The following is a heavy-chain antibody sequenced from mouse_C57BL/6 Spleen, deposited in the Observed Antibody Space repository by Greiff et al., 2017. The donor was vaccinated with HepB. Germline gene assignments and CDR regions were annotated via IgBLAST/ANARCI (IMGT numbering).Heavy chain of an antibody. CDR2: IHPSDSDT. Sequence: VQLQQPGAELVKPGASVKVSCKASGYTFTSYWMHWVKQRPGQGLEWIGRIHPSDSDTNYNQKFKGKATLTVDKSSSTAYMQLSSLTSEDSAVYYCAFVPIYYYGSSYAIDYWGQGTSVTVSS. V-gene: IGHV1-74*01. CDR1: GYTFTSYW. CDR3: AFVPIYYYGSSYAIDY. D-gene: IGHD1-1*01. J-gene: IGHJ4*01.